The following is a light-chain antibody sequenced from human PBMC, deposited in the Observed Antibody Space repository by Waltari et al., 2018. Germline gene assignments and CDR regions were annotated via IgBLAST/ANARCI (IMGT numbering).Light chain of an antibody. CDR1: QSVGTS. CDR2: DVS. CDR3: HQRSNWPRT. J-gene: IGKJ1*01. Sequence: IVFTQSPGTLSLSPWESATLSCRASQSVGTSVTWYQQKPGQAPSLLIYDVSNRATAIPDRFSGSGYGTDFTLTISSLEPEDFAVYYCHQRSNWPRTFGQGTKVELK. V-gene: IGKV3-11*01.